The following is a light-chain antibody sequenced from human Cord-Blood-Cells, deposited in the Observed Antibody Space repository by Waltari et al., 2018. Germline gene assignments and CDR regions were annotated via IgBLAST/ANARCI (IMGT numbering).Light chain of an antibody. CDR2: KDS. Sequence: SYELTQLSSVSVSPGQTARITCSGDVLAKTYARGFQQKPGQAPVLVIYKDSERPSGIPGRFSGSSSGTTVTLTISGAQVEDEADYYCYSAADNNLVFGGGTKLTVL. CDR3: YSAADNNLV. J-gene: IGLJ3*02. V-gene: IGLV3-27*01. CDR1: VLAKTY.